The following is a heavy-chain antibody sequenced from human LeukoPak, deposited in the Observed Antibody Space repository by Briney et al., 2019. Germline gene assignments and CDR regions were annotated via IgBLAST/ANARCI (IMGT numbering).Heavy chain of an antibody. V-gene: IGHV4-39*01. CDR1: GGSISSSSYY. CDR3: ARQDDYNFDY. J-gene: IGHJ4*02. Sequence: SETLSLTCTVSGGSISSSSYYWDWIRQPPGKGLEWIGSIYYSGSTYYNPSLKSRVAISVDTSKKQLSLKLSSVTAADTAVYYCARQDDYNFDYWGQGTLVTVSS. CDR2: IYYSGST. D-gene: IGHD5-24*01.